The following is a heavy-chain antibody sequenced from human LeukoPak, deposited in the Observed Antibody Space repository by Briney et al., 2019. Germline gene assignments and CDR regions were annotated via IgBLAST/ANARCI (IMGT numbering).Heavy chain of an antibody. CDR1: GYTFTSYG. CDR2: TSAYNGNT. CDR3: ARENPYYDFWSGNRYYYGMDV. V-gene: IGHV1-18*01. J-gene: IGHJ6*02. Sequence: GASVKVSCKASGYTFTSYGISWVRQAPGQGLEWMGWTSAYNGNTNYAQKLQGRVTMTTDTSTSTAYMELRSLRSDDTAVYYCARENPYYDFWSGNRYYYGMDVWGQGTTVTVSS. D-gene: IGHD3-3*01.